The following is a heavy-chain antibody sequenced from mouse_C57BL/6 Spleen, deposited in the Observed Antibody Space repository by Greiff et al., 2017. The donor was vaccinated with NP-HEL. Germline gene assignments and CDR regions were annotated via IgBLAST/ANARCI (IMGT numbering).Heavy chain of an antibody. CDR2: IDPSDSYT. V-gene: IGHV1-59*01. J-gene: IGHJ3*01. CDR3: ARNWDVSWFAY. D-gene: IGHD4-1*01. Sequence: VQLQQPGAELVRPGTSVKLSCKASGYTFTSYWMHWVKQRPGQGLEWIGVIDPSDSYTNYNQKFKGKATLTVDTSSSTAYMQLSSLTSEDSAVYYCARNWDVSWFAYWGQGTLVTVSA. CDR1: GYTFTSYW.